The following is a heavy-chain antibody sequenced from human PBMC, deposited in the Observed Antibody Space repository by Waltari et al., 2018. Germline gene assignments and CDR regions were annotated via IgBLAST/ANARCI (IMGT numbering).Heavy chain of an antibody. CDR1: GDSVTKTYW. Sequence: QLQLQESGPGLVRPSGTLSLACVVSGDSVTKTYWWSWVRQSPGKGLEWIGQIHGSGRANYNPSFGSRVSVSMDTSNNQFSLKVTSATAADTAIYYCARDRGRGLYLDSWGQGILVTVSP. CDR2: IHGSGRA. D-gene: IGHD2-15*01. J-gene: IGHJ4*02. CDR3: ARDRGRGLYLDS. V-gene: IGHV4-4*02.